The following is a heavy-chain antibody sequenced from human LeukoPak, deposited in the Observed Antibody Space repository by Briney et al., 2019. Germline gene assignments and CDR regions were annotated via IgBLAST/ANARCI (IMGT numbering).Heavy chain of an antibody. Sequence: GGSLRLSCAASGFTFSSYEMNWVRQAPGKGPEWISYISSSGSSIYSADSVRGRFTISRDNSKNTVYLQMNSLRAEDTAVYYCAKQLRVYYYMDVWGKGTTVTVSS. V-gene: IGHV3-48*03. D-gene: IGHD1-1*01. CDR2: ISSSGSSI. CDR1: GFTFSSYE. J-gene: IGHJ6*03. CDR3: AKQLRVYYYMDV.